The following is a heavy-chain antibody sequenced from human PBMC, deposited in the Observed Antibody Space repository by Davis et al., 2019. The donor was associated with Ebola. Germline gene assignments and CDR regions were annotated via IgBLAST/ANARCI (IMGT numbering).Heavy chain of an antibody. V-gene: IGHV3-73*01. J-gene: IGHJ6*03. D-gene: IGHD5-24*01. Sequence: PGGSLRLSCAASGFTFSSYAMSWVRQASGKGLEWVGRIRSNANNYATAYAASVKGRFTISRDDSKNRAYLEMNSLKTEDTAVYYCTRPLTERENYYFDYMDVWGKGTTVTVSS. CDR2: IRSNANNYAT. CDR1: GFTFSSYA. CDR3: TRPLTERENYYFDYMDV.